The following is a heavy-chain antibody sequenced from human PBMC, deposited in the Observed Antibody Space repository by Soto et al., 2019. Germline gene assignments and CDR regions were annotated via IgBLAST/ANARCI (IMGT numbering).Heavy chain of an antibody. D-gene: IGHD3-3*01. Sequence: QVQLQESGPGLVKPSQTLSLTCTVSGGSISSGGYYWSWIRQHPGKGLEWIGYIYYSGSTYYNPSLKSRVTISVDTSKNQFSLKLSSVTAADTAVYYCARAITYYDFWSGYPNLDYFDYWGQGTLVTVSS. CDR2: IYYSGST. V-gene: IGHV4-31*03. CDR1: GGSISSGGYY. J-gene: IGHJ4*02. CDR3: ARAITYYDFWSGYPNLDYFDY.